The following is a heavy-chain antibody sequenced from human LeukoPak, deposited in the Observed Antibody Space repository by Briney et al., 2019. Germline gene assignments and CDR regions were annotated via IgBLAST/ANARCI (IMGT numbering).Heavy chain of an antibody. D-gene: IGHD3-22*01. J-gene: IGHJ3*02. CDR2: IYTSGST. CDR3: ARVMDYYDSSGLLAPGAFDI. V-gene: IGHV4-4*07. CDR1: GGSISSYY. Sequence: PSETLSLTCTVSGGSISSYYWSWIRQPAGKGLEWIGRIYTSGSTNYNPSLKSRVTISVDRSKNQFSLKLSSVTAADTAVYYCARVMDYYDSSGLLAPGAFDIWGQGTMVTVSS.